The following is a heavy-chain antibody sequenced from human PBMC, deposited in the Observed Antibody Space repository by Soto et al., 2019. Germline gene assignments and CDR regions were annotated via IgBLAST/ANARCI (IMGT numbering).Heavy chain of an antibody. Sequence: EVQLVESGGDLVQPGGSLRLSCAASGFTFSSHWMSWVRQAPGKGLEWVANIKGDGSEKYYVDSVKGRFTISRDNAKNSLYLQMNSLRVKDTALYYCAKDIRWGQGTLVTISS. J-gene: IGHJ4*02. CDR2: IKGDGSEK. CDR3: AKDIR. CDR1: GFTFSSHW. V-gene: IGHV3-7*05.